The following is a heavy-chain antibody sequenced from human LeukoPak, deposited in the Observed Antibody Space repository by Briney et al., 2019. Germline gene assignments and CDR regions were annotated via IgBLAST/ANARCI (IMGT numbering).Heavy chain of an antibody. Sequence: PSETLSLTCAVSDYSISSGYYWGWIRQPPGKGLEWIGSIYHSGSTYYNPSLKSRVTISVDTSKNQFSLKLSSVTAADTAVYYCARDSSGWLGNFDYWGQGTLVTVSS. CDR1: DYSISSGYY. CDR2: IYHSGST. D-gene: IGHD6-19*01. J-gene: IGHJ4*02. V-gene: IGHV4-38-2*02. CDR3: ARDSSGWLGNFDY.